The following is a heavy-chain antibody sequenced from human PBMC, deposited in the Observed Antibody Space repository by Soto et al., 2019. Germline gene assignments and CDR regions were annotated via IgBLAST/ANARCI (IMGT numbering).Heavy chain of an antibody. D-gene: IGHD3-10*01. CDR2: IYYSGST. V-gene: IGHV4-31*03. J-gene: IGHJ5*02. CDR3: ARAHTGGYGSGSYPFDP. CDR1: VGSISSCGYY. Sequence: SETLSLTCTVSVGSISSCGYYWSWIRQHPGKGLEWIGYIYYSGSTYYNPSLKSRVTISVDTPKNQFSLKLSSVTAADTAVYYCARAHTGGYGSGSYPFDPWGQGTLVTVSS.